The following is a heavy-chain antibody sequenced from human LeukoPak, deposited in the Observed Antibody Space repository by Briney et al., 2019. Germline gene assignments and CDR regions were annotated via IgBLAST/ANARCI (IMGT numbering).Heavy chain of an antibody. V-gene: IGHV4-39*07. CDR2: IYYSGST. D-gene: IGHD3-22*01. Sequence: SETLSLTCTVSGGSISSSSYYWGWIRQPPGKGLEWIGSIYYSGSTYYNPSLKSRVTISVDTSKNQFSLKLSSVTAADTAVYYCASGKYYYDESVSVNRASRTAVNIWAQGTMVIVSS. J-gene: IGHJ3*02. CDR3: ASGKYYYDESVSVNRASRTAVNI. CDR1: GGSISSSSYY.